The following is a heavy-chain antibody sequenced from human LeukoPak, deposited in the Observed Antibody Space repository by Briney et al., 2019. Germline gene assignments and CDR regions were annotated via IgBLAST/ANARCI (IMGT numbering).Heavy chain of an antibody. V-gene: IGHV1-46*01. CDR3: AKLYYYDSSGYYSRLPYYFDY. J-gene: IGHJ4*02. CDR1: GYTFSSYY. D-gene: IGHD3-22*01. Sequence: GASVKVSCKASGYTFSSYYIHWVRQAPGQGLEWMGIINPSGGSTRSTQKFQGRVTMTRDTSTSTVYMELSSLRAEDTAVYYCAKLYYYDSSGYYSRLPYYFDYWGQGTLVTVSS. CDR2: INPSGGST.